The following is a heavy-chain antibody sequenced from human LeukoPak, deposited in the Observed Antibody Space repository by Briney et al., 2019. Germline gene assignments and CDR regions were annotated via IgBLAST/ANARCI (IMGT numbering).Heavy chain of an antibody. D-gene: IGHD3-10*01. CDR2: IYTSGST. CDR3: ARESYYYGSGSYYYPFDY. J-gene: IGHJ4*02. Sequence: SEILSLTCTVSGGSISSYYWSWIRQPAGKGLEWIGRIYTSGSTNYNPSLKSRVTISVDTSKNQFSLKLSSVTAADTAVYYCARESYYYGSGSYYYPFDYWGQGTLVTVSS. V-gene: IGHV4-4*07. CDR1: GGSISSYY.